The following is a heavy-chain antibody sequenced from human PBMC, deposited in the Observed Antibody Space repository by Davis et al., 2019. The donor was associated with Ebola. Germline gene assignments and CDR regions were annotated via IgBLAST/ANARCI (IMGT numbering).Heavy chain of an antibody. V-gene: IGHV4-34*01. CDR2: INHSRST. D-gene: IGHD2-15*01. J-gene: IGHJ4*02. CDR1: GGSFSGYY. CDR3: ARVRRTELLQDGPLWDAGDYFDY. Sequence: MPSETLSLTCAVYGGSFSGYYWSWIRQPPGKGLEWIGEINHSRSTNYNPSLKSRVTISVDTSKNQFSLKLSSVTAADTAVYYCARVRRTELLQDGPLWDAGDYFDYWGQGTLVTVSS.